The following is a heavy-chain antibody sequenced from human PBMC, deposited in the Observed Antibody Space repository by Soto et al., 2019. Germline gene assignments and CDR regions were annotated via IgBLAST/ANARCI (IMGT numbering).Heavy chain of an antibody. Sequence: GSLRLSCAASGFTFSMYWMHWVRQVPGKGPEWVSRINDDGISTNYADSVKGRFTISRDNAKNTLYLQMNALRVEDTAVYYCTRGPRSNSTGKGAFWGQGTLVTVS. J-gene: IGHJ4*02. V-gene: IGHV3-74*01. CDR3: TRGPRSNSTGKGAF. CDR2: INDDGIST. D-gene: IGHD1-1*01. CDR1: GFTFSMYW.